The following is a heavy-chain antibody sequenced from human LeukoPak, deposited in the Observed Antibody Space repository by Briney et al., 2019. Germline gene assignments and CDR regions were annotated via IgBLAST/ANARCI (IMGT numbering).Heavy chain of an antibody. CDR1: GGSISSGGYY. D-gene: IGHD6-19*01. Sequence: PSETLSLTCTVSGGSISSGGYYWSWIRQPPGKGLEWIGEINHSGSTNYNPSLKSRVTISVDTSKNQFSLKLSSVTAADTAVYYCARGGVEAVAGGGFQHWGQGTLVTVSS. CDR3: ARGGVEAVAGGGFQH. CDR2: INHSGST. J-gene: IGHJ1*01. V-gene: IGHV4-39*07.